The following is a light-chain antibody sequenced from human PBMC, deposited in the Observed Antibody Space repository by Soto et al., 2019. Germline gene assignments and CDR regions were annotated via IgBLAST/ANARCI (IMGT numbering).Light chain of an antibody. J-gene: IGLJ3*02. Sequence: SYELTQPPSVSVAPGQTARITCGGNNIATKTVHWYQHKPGQAPVLVVYDDSDRPSGIPERFSGSNSGNTATLIISRVEAGDEADYYCQVWDTTSDHPWVFGGGTKLTVL. V-gene: IGLV3-21*02. CDR2: DDS. CDR1: NIATKT. CDR3: QVWDTTSDHPWV.